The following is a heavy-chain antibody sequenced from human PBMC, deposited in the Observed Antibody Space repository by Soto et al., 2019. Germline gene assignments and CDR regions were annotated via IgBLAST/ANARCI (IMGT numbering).Heavy chain of an antibody. D-gene: IGHD3-10*02. CDR1: GGTFSSYT. J-gene: IGHJ5*02. CDR2: IIPILGTA. V-gene: IGHV1-69*08. Sequence: QVQLVQSGAEVKKPGSSVKVSCKASGGTFSSYTISWVRQAPGQGLEWMGKIIPILGTANYAQKFQGRVTITADKATSTAYMEMSSLRSEDTAVYYCARDFQYDLSGEANHWGQGTLVTVSS. CDR3: ARDFQYDLSGEANH.